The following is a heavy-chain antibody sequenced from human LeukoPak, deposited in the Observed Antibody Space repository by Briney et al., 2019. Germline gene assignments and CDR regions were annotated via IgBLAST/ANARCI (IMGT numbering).Heavy chain of an antibody. CDR1: GGTFTSYA. J-gene: IGHJ4*02. CDR3: ASTHSRDGYLFDY. Sequence: SVKLSRNPSGGTFTSYAISWGRQAPGQGLEWMGRIIPILSIANYAQKFKGRVTMTADKSTSTACMGLSSLRSEDTAVYLCASTHSRDGYLFDYWGEGSLVTVSS. V-gene: IGHV1-69*04. D-gene: IGHD5-24*01. CDR2: IIPILSIA.